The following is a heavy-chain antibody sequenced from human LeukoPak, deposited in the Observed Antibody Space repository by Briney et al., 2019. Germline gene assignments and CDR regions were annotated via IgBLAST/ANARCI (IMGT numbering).Heavy chain of an antibody. CDR1: GFTFSSYA. Sequence: GGSLRLSCAASGFTFSSYAMSWVRQAPGKGLEWVSAISGGGGSTYYADSVKGRITISRDNSKNTLYLQMNSLRAEDTAVYYCAKNRAGYNWYFDLWGRGTLVTVSS. CDR2: ISGGGGST. J-gene: IGHJ2*01. D-gene: IGHD3-9*01. CDR3: AKNRAGYNWYFDL. V-gene: IGHV3-23*01.